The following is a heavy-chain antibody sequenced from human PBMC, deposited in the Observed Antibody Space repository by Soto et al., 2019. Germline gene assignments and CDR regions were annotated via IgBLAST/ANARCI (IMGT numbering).Heavy chain of an antibody. V-gene: IGHV3-73*01. CDR1: GFTFSDSA. CDR3: TRHVDCSGGSCYSGYYYYMDV. CDR2: IRSKPNTDAT. Sequence: EVQLVESGGGLVQPGGSLKLSCAASGFTFSDSAMHWVRQASGKGLEWVGRIRSKPNTDATAYAASVKGTLTISRDDSKNTAYLQMNSLKTEDTAVYYCTRHVDCSGGSCYSGYYYYMDVWGKGTTVTVSS. J-gene: IGHJ6*03. D-gene: IGHD2-15*01.